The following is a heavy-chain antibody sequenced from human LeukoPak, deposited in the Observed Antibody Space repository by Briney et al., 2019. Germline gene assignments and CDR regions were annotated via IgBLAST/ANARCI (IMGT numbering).Heavy chain of an antibody. J-gene: IGHJ4*02. D-gene: IGHD2/OR15-2a*01. CDR1: GVSISSYY. Sequence: SETLSLTCTVSGVSISSYYWSWLRQPAGKGLEWIGRIYISGSTNYNPSLKSRVTMSVDTSKNQFSLKLSSVTAADTAVYYCARDTTHTGEYFDYWGQGTLVTVSS. CDR2: IYISGST. CDR3: ARDTTHTGEYFDY. V-gene: IGHV4-4*07.